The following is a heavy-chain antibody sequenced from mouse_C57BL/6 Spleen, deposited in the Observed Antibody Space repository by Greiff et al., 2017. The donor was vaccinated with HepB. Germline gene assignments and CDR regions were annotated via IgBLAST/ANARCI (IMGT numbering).Heavy chain of an antibody. J-gene: IGHJ3*01. V-gene: IGHV1-64*01. CDR1: GYTFTSYW. CDR2: IHPNSGST. CDR3: ARSDDYDQFAY. D-gene: IGHD2-4*01. Sequence: VQRVESGAELVKPGASVKLSCKASGYTFTSYWMHWVKQRPGQGLEWIGMIHPNSGSTNYNEKFKSKATLTVDKSSSTAYMQLSSLTSEDSAVYYCARSDDYDQFAYWGQGTLVTVSA.